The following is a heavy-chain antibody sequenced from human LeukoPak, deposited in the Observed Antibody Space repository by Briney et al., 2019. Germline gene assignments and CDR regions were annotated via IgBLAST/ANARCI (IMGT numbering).Heavy chain of an antibody. CDR3: ARAPPPSDSSGYYSGYYFDY. CDR2: ISYDGSNK. CDR1: GFTFSSYP. Sequence: GGSLRLSCAASGFTFSSYPMHWVRQAPGKGLEWVAVISYDGSNKYYADSVKGRFTISRDNSKNTLYLQMNSLRAEDTAVFYCARAPPPSDSSGYYSGYYFDYWGQGTLVTVSS. D-gene: IGHD3-22*01. V-gene: IGHV3-30-3*01. J-gene: IGHJ4*02.